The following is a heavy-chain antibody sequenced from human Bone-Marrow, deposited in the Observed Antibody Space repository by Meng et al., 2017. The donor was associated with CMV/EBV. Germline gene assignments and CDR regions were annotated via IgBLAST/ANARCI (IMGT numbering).Heavy chain of an antibody. J-gene: IGHJ6*02. D-gene: IGHD2-2*01. V-gene: IGHV4-59*01. CDR2: IYYSGST. CDR3: ARSRRRYCSSTSCAIRDYYYGMDV. CDR1: GGSISSYY. Sequence: SETLSLTCTVSGGSISSYYWSWIRQPPGKGLEWIGYIYYSGSTNYNPSLKSRVTISVDTSKNQFSLKLSSVTAADTAVYYCARSRRRYCSSTSCAIRDYYYGMDVWGQGTTVTGYS.